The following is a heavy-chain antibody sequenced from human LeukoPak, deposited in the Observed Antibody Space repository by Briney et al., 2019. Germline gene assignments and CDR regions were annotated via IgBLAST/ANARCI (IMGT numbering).Heavy chain of an antibody. J-gene: IGHJ4*02. V-gene: IGHV3-30-3*01. CDR2: ISYDGSNK. Sequence: PGGSLRLSCAASGFTFSSYAMHWVRQAPGKGLEWVAVISYDGSNKYYADSVKGRFTISRDNSKNTLYLQMNSLRAEDTAVYYCARVRGYCSSTSTCDDYWGQGTLVTVSS. CDR1: GFTFSSYA. CDR3: ARVRGYCSSTSTCDDY. D-gene: IGHD2-2*01.